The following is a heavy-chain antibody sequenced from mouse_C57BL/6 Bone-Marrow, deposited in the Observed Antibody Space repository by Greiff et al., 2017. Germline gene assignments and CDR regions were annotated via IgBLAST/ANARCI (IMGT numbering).Heavy chain of an antibody. CDR2: IDPETGGT. CDR1: GYTFTVYE. CDR3: TRYYYGPNWYFDV. Sequence: VQRVESGAELVRPGASVTLSCKASGYTFTVYEMHWVKQTPVHGLEWIGAIDPETGGTAYNQKFKGKAILTADKSSSTAYMELRSLTSEDSAVYYCTRYYYGPNWYFDVWGTGTTVTVSS. J-gene: IGHJ1*03. D-gene: IGHD1-1*01. V-gene: IGHV1-15*01.